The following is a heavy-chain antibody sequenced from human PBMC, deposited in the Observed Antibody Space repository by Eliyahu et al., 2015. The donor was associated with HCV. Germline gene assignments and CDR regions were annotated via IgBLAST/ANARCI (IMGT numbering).Heavy chain of an antibody. J-gene: IGHJ6*02. D-gene: IGHD6-6*01. CDR1: GYTFTGYY. CDR2: INPNSGGT. V-gene: IGHV1-2*02. Sequence: QVQLVQSGAEVKKPGASVKVSCKASGYTFTGYYMHWVRQAPGQGLEWMGWINPNSGGTNYAQKFQGRVTMTRDTSISTAYMELSRLRSDDTAVYYCARVGQSIAARPYYGMDVWGQGTTVTVSS. CDR3: ARVGQSIAARPYYGMDV.